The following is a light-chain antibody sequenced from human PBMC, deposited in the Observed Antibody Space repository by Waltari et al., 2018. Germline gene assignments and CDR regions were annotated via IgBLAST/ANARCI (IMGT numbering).Light chain of an antibody. J-gene: IGLJ2*01. CDR3: SSYTTHSTVV. V-gene: IGLV2-14*03. CDR1: ISDVGAFDY. CDR2: DVN. Sequence: QSALTQPASVSGSPGQSITFSCTGSISDVGAFDYVPWYQHHPGNAPKLLIYDVNIRPSGVSNRFSGSKSGNTASLTISGLRAEDGAHYYCSSYTTHSTVVFGGGTKLTVL.